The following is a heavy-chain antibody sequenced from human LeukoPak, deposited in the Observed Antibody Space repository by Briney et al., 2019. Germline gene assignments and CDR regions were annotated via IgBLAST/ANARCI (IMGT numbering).Heavy chain of an antibody. CDR1: GFTFSSYS. J-gene: IGHJ6*03. CDR3: ARALWFGELPKYYYYYMDV. V-gene: IGHV3-21*01. D-gene: IGHD3-10*01. Sequence: GGSLRLSCAASGFTFSSYSMNWVRQAPGKGLEWVSSISSSSSYIYYADSVKGRFTISRDNAKNSLYLQMNSLRAEDTAVYYCARALWFGELPKYYYYYMDVWGKGTTVTVSS. CDR2: ISSSSSYI.